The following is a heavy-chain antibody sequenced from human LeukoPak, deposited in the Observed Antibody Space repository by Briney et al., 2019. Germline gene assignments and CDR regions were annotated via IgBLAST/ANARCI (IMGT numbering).Heavy chain of an antibody. Sequence: PGGSQRLSCAASGFTFSSYSMNWVRQAPGKGLEWVSSISSCSSYIYYADSVKGRFTISRDNAKNSLYLQMNSLRAEDTAVYYCAREDCSGGSCYSSEAFDIWGQGTMVTVSS. CDR1: GFTFSSYS. CDR3: AREDCSGGSCYSSEAFDI. CDR2: ISSCSSYI. V-gene: IGHV3-21*01. J-gene: IGHJ3*02. D-gene: IGHD2-15*01.